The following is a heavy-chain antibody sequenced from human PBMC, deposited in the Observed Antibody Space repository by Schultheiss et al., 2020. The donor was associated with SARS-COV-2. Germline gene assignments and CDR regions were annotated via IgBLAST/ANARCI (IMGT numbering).Heavy chain of an antibody. CDR3: ATAYTPFY. V-gene: IGHV4-59*12. J-gene: IGHJ4*02. CDR1: GGSISSYY. D-gene: IGHD3-16*01. CDR2: IYYSGST. Sequence: SETLSLTCTVSGGSISSYYWGWIRQAPGKGLEWIGYIYYSGSTNYNPSLKSRVTMSVDTSKNQFSLKLSSVTAEDTAVYYCATAYTPFYWGQGTLVTVSS.